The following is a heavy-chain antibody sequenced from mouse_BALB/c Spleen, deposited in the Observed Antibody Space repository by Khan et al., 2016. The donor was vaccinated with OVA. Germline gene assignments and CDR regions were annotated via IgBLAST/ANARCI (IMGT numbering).Heavy chain of an antibody. V-gene: IGHV3-2*02. J-gene: IGHJ2*01. CDR2: ISYRGST. CDR1: GYSITSDYA. CDR3: ARDYGSSYYYFDY. Sequence: EVQLQESGPGLVKPSQSLSLTCTVTGYSITSDYAWNWIRQFPGNKLEWMGYISYRGSTSYNPSLNSRISITRDTSKNQFFLQLNSVTTEDTATYYCARDYGSSYYYFDYWGQGTTLTVAS. D-gene: IGHD1-1*01.